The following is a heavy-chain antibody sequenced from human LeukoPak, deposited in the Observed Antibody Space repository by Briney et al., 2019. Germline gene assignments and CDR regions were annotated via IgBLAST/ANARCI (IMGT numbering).Heavy chain of an antibody. D-gene: IGHD3-10*01. V-gene: IGHV1-2*02. J-gene: IGHJ4*02. CDR3: ARDLSPYYGSGSWDY. CDR2: INPNSGGT. Sequence: ASVKVSCKASAYTFTGYYMHWVRQAPGQGLEWMGWINPNSGGTNYAQKFQGRVTMTRDTSISTAYMELSRLRSDDTAVYYCARDLSPYYGSGSWDYWGQGTLVTVSS. CDR1: AYTFTGYY.